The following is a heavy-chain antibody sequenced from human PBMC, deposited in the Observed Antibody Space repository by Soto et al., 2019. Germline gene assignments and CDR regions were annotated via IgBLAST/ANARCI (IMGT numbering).Heavy chain of an antibody. J-gene: IGHJ4*02. D-gene: IGHD3-9*01. Sequence: QVQLQESGPGLVKPSQTLSLTCTVSGGSISSGGYYWSWIRKHPGKGLEWIGYIYYSGSTYYNPSLNSRVTISVDTSKNQFSLKLSSVTAADTAVYYCARAPFWADIWTGYYSYYFDYWGQGTLVTVSS. CDR2: IYYSGST. V-gene: IGHV4-31*03. CDR3: ARAPFWADIWTGYYSYYFDY. CDR1: GGSISSGGYY.